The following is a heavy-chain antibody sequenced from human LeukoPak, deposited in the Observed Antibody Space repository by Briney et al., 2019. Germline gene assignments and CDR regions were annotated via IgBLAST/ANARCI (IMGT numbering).Heavy chain of an antibody. J-gene: IGHJ4*02. D-gene: IGHD2-2*01. Sequence: ASVKVSCKASGCTFTDYYMHWVRQAPGQGFEWMGWINPNDGDTNYAQKFQGRVTMTRDTSISTARMEVSRLRSDDTAVYYCARANFLYCSSSTCLFDYWGQGTLVTVSS. CDR1: GCTFTDYY. V-gene: IGHV1-2*02. CDR2: INPNDGDT. CDR3: ARANFLYCSSSTCLFDY.